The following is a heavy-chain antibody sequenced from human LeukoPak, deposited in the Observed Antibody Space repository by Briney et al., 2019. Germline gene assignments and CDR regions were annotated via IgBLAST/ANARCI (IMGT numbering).Heavy chain of an antibody. V-gene: IGHV3-48*04. CDR3: ARAKDYGTGNYYYYGMDV. Sequence: GGSLRLSCAASGFTFTTYSMNWVRQAPGKGLEWVSYISSSTTTIYYLDSVKGRFTISRDNAKNSLYLQMNSLRAEDTAVYYCARAKDYGTGNYYYYGMDVWGQGTTVTVSS. CDR2: ISSSTTTI. CDR1: GFTFTTYS. D-gene: IGHD3-10*01. J-gene: IGHJ6*02.